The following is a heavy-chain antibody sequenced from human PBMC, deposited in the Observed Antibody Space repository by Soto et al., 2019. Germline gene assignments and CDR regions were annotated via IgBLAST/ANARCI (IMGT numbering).Heavy chain of an antibody. CDR2: IIPIFGTA. D-gene: IGHD3-16*01. J-gene: IGHJ6*02. V-gene: IGHV1-69*12. CDR1: GGTFSSYA. Sequence: QVQLVQSGAEVKKPGSSVKVSCKASGGTFSSYAICWVRQAPGQGLEWMGGIIPIFGTADYAQKFQGRVTITADDFTSTAYMELSSLRSEDTAVYYCARHLGGNHYYYGMDVWGQGTTVTVSS. CDR3: ARHLGGNHYYYGMDV.